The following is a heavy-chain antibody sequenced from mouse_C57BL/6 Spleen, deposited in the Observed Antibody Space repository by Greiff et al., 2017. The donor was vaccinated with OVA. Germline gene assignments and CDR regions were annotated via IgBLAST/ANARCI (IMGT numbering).Heavy chain of an antibody. D-gene: IGHD4-1*01. CDR1: GFSLTSYG. J-gene: IGHJ4*01. CDR3: ANWESAMDY. V-gene: IGHV2-5*01. Sequence: VTLMESGPGLVQPSQCLSITCTVSGFSLTSYGVHWVRQSPGTGLEWLGVIWRGGSTDYNAAFMSRLSITKDNSKSQVFFKMNSLQADDTAIYYCANWESAMDYWGQGTSVTVSS. CDR2: IWRGGST.